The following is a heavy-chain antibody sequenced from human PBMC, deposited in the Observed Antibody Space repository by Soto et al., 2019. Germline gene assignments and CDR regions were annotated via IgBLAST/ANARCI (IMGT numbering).Heavy chain of an antibody. CDR3: AKPSTRYCGGDCSWDY. V-gene: IGHV3-23*01. D-gene: IGHD2-21*02. J-gene: IGHJ4*02. CDR2: ISESGAST. CDR1: GFTFSSYA. Sequence: GGSLRLSCAASGFTFSSYAMSWVRQGPGKGLEWVSAISESGASTYYADSVKGRSTISRDNSKNTLYLQMNSLRVEDTAVYYCAKPSTRYCGGDCSWDYWGQGTLVTVSS.